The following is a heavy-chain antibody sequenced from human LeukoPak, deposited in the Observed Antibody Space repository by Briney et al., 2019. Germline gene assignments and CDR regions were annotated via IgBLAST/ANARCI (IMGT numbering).Heavy chain of an antibody. J-gene: IGHJ4*02. Sequence: GGSLRLSCAASGFTFSSYAMHWVRQAPGKGLEWVAVISYDGSNKYYADSVKGRFTISRDNSKNTLYLQMNSLRAEDTAVYYCAREGSMTPRAFDYWGQGTLVTVSS. CDR1: GFTFSSYA. D-gene: IGHD3-16*01. V-gene: IGHV3-30-3*01. CDR3: AREGSMTPRAFDY. CDR2: ISYDGSNK.